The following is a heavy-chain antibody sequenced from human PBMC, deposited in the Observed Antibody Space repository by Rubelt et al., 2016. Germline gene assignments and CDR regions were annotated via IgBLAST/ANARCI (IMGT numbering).Heavy chain of an antibody. J-gene: IGHJ4*02. CDR3: AKDLEWFGELPSD. Sequence: GKGLEWVSAISGSGGSTYYADSVKGRFTISRDNSKNTLYLQMNSLRAEDTAVYYCAKDLEWFGELPSDWGQGTLVTVSS. D-gene: IGHD3-10*01. CDR2: ISGSGGST. V-gene: IGHV3-23*01.